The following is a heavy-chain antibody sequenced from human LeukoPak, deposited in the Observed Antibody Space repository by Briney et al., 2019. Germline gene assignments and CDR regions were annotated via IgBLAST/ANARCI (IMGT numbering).Heavy chain of an antibody. CDR2: ISAYNGNT. J-gene: IGHJ6*03. Sequence: ASVKVSCKASGYTFTSYGISWVRQAPGQGLEWMGWISAYNGNTNYAQKLQGRVTMTTDTSTSTAYMELRSLRSDDTAAYYCARPSRGRGPIDYYYYYMDVWGKGTTVTVSS. D-gene: IGHD2-15*01. CDR3: ARPSRGRGPIDYYYYYMDV. V-gene: IGHV1-18*01. CDR1: GYTFTSYG.